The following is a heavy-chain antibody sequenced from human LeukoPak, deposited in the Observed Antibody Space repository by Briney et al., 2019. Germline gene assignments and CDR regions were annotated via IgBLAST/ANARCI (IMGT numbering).Heavy chain of an antibody. CDR2: IIPIFGTA. Sequence: RASVKVSCKASGGTFSSYAITWVRQAPGQGLEWMGGIIPIFGTANYAQKFQGRVTITADESTSTAYMELSSLRSEDTAVYYCATVHWASRITGDGTGPFDYWGQGTLVTVSS. CDR3: ATVHWASRITGDGTGPFDY. V-gene: IGHV1-69*13. D-gene: IGHD1-20*01. J-gene: IGHJ4*02. CDR1: GGTFSSYA.